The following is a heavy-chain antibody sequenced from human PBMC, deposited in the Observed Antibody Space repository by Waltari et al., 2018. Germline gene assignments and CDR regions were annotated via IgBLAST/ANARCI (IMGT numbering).Heavy chain of an antibody. J-gene: IGHJ4*02. D-gene: IGHD5-12*01. CDR2: IYRGGSI. V-gene: IGHV3-23*03. CDR3: AKAPSGYDPYFDY. Sequence: EVKLLESGGGLVQPGGSLRLSCAASGFPFSNYAMNWVRQAPGKGLGWVSVIYRGGSIYYADSVKGRFTISRDNSNNTLYVQMNSLRVEDTAVYYCAKAPSGYDPYFDYWGQGTLVTVSS. CDR1: GFPFSNYA.